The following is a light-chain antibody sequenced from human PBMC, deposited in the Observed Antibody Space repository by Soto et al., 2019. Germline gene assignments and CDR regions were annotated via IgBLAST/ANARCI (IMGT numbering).Light chain of an antibody. V-gene: IGLV2-8*01. Sequence: QSVLTQPPSASGSPGQSVTIPCTGTSSDVGGYDHVSWYQQHPGKAPKLMIYEVTKRPAGVPDRFSGSKSGNTASLTVSGLQAEDEADYHCSSDAGTYKYVFGTGTKVTVL. CDR2: EVT. CDR1: SSDVGGYDH. J-gene: IGLJ1*01. CDR3: SSDAGTYKYV.